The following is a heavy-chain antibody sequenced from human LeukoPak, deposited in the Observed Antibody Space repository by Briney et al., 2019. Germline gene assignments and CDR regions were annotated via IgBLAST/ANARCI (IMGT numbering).Heavy chain of an antibody. CDR1: GVSISSYY. J-gene: IGHJ5*02. CDR3: ARQRFLEWLSWFDP. Sequence: SETLSLTCTVSGVSISSYYWSWIRQPPGKGLEWIGYVYYSGSTNYNPSLKSRVTISLDTSKNQFSLRLSSVTAADTAVYYCARQRFLEWLSWFDPWGQGTLVTVSS. D-gene: IGHD3-3*01. V-gene: IGHV4-59*08. CDR2: VYYSGST.